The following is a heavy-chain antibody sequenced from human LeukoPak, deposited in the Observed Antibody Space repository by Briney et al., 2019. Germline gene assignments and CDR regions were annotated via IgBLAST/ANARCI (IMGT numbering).Heavy chain of an antibody. V-gene: IGHV4-4*07. CDR3: ARGGDIAAAGTSDTPFDY. CDR1: GGSISSYY. Sequence: SETLSLTCTVSGGSISSYYWSWIRQPAGKGLEWIGRIYTSGSTNYNPSLKSRVTISVDTSKNQFSLKLSSVTAADTAVYYCARGGDIAAAGTSDTPFDYWGQGTLVTVSS. CDR2: IYTSGST. J-gene: IGHJ4*02. D-gene: IGHD6-13*01.